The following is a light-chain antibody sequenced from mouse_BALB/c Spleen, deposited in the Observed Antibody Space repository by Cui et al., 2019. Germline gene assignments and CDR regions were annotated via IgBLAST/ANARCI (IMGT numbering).Light chain of an antibody. CDR1: QTIGTS. V-gene: IGKV12-98*01. Sequence: DIQMTQSPASQSASLGESVTITCLASQTIGTSLAWYQQKPGKSPQLLIYAATSLADGVPSRFSGSGSGTKFSFKISSLQAEDFVSYYCRQLYSTPYTFGGGTKLEIK. CDR2: AAT. CDR3: RQLYSTPYT. J-gene: IGKJ2*01.